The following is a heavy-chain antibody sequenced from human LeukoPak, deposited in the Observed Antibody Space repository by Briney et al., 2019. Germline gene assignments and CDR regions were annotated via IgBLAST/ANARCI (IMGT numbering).Heavy chain of an antibody. J-gene: IGHJ5*02. D-gene: IGHD6-13*01. CDR2: ISWNSGSI. Sequence: PGGSLRLSCAASGFTFDDYAMHWVRQAPGKGLEWVSGISWNSGSIGYADSVKGRFTISRDNAKNSLYLQMNSLRAEDTALYYCAKDIGAAAGTGRFDPWGQGTLVTVSS. V-gene: IGHV3-9*01. CDR3: AKDIGAAAGTGRFDP. CDR1: GFTFDDYA.